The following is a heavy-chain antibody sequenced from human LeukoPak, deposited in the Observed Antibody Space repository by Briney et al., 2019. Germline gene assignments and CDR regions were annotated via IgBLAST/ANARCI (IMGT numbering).Heavy chain of an antibody. D-gene: IGHD3-22*01. J-gene: IGHJ4*02. CDR3: AKGSSLLSNTYYYDSSGYYHFDY. CDR2: ISGSGGST. CDR1: GFTFSSYA. V-gene: IGHV3-23*01. Sequence: GGSLGLSCAASGFTFSSYAMSWVRQAPGKGLEWVSAISGSGGSTYYADSVRGRFTISRDNSKNTLYLQMNSLRAEDTAVYYCAKGSSLLSNTYYYDSSGYYHFDYWGQGTLVTVSS.